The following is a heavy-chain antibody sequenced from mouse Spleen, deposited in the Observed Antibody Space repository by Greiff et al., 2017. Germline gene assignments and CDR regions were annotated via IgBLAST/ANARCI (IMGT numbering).Heavy chain of an antibody. CDR3: ARNFGGYPFYYAMDY. J-gene: IGHJ4*01. CDR2: IWSGGST. V-gene: IGHV2-2*01. Sequence: VKLMESGPGLVQPSQSLSITCTVSGFSLTSYGVHWVRQSPGKGLEWLGVIWSGGSTDYNAAFISRLSISKDNSKSQVFFKMNSLQADDTAIYYCARNFGGYPFYYAMDYWGQGTTLTVSS. D-gene: IGHD1-1*02. CDR1: GFSLTSYG.